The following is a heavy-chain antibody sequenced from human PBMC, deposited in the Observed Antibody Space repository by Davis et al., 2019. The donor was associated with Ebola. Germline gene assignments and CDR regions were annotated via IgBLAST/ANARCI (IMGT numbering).Heavy chain of an antibody. Sequence: MPSETLSLTCAVSGGSISSSNWWRWVRQPPGKGLEWIGYIYYSGSTNYNPSLKSRVTISVDTSKNQFSLKLSSVTAADTAVYYCARSFYGGNSAFFWGQGTTVTVSS. V-gene: IGHV4-4*02. D-gene: IGHD4-23*01. CDR3: ARSFYGGNSAFF. J-gene: IGHJ6*02. CDR1: GGSISSSNW. CDR2: IYYSGST.